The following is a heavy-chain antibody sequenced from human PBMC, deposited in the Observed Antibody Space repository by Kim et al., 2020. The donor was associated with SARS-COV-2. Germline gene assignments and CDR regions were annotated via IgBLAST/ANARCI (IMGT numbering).Heavy chain of an antibody. D-gene: IGHD1-20*01. Sequence: SETLSLTCTVSGGSISSYYWNWIRQPPGKGLEWIGYIHYSGSTNYNPSLKSRVTISLDTSKNQFSLKLSSVTAADTAVYYCAREEGITGTKDWFDPWGQGTLVTVSS. CDR3: AREEGITGTKDWFDP. CDR2: IHYSGST. CDR1: GGSISSYY. J-gene: IGHJ5*02. V-gene: IGHV4-59*13.